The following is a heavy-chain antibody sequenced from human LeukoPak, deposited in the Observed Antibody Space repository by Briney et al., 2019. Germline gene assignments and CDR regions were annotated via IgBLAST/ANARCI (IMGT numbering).Heavy chain of an antibody. D-gene: IGHD2-15*01. CDR1: GFTFSSYE. CDR2: ISSSGSTI. CDR3: ARVGVVVVAATPGWFDP. Sequence: PGGSLRLSCAASGFTFSSYEMNWVRQAPGKGLEWVSYISSSGSTIYYADSVKGRFTISRDNAKNSPYLQMNSLRAEDTALYYCARVGVVVVAATPGWFDPWGQGTLVTVSS. J-gene: IGHJ5*02. V-gene: IGHV3-48*03.